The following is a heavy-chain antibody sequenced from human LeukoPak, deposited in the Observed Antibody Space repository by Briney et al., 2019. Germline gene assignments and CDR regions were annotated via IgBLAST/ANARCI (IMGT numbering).Heavy chain of an antibody. J-gene: IGHJ3*02. CDR1: GFTFSSYA. Sequence: SGGSLRLSCAASGFTFSSYAMNWVRQAPGKGLEWVSAISGSVGTTYYADSVKGRFTISRDNSKNTLYLQMNSLRVEDTAVYYCAKSWNYYDSSGDDALDIWGQGTMVTVSS. CDR2: ISGSVGTT. CDR3: AKSWNYYDSSGDDALDI. D-gene: IGHD3-22*01. V-gene: IGHV3-23*01.